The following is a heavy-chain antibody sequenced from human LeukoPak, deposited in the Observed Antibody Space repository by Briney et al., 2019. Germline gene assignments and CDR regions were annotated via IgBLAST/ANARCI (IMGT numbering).Heavy chain of an antibody. CDR3: ARVGGGSYSSSWNPWSNPIKREENWFDP. J-gene: IGHJ5*02. V-gene: IGHV1-18*01. D-gene: IGHD6-13*01. CDR1: GYTFTIYG. CDR2: ISAYNGNT. Sequence: GASVKVSCKASGYTFTIYGISWVRQAPGQGLEWMGWISAYNGNTNYAQKLQGRVTMTTDTSTSTAYMELRSLRSDDTAVYYCARVGGGSYSSSWNPWSNPIKREENWFDPWGQGTLVTVSS.